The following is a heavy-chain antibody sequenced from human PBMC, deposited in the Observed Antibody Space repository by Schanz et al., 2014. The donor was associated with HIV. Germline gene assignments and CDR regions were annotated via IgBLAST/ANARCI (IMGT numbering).Heavy chain of an antibody. CDR1: GFIFSNYG. CDR3: ARGGIWEWDQPDFDY. CDR2: SSHDGSVK. Sequence: QVQLVESGGGVVQPGRSLRLSCVGSGFIFSNYGIHWVRQAPGKGLEWVAVSSHDGSVKFYGDSVKGRFTISRDTFKNTVYLQMNSLRSEDTAVYYCARGGIWEWDQPDFDYWGQGTLVTVSS. J-gene: IGHJ4*02. V-gene: IGHV3-30*03. D-gene: IGHD2-15*01.